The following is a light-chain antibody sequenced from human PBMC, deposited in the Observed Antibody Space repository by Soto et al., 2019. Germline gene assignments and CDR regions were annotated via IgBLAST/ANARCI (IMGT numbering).Light chain of an antibody. V-gene: IGKV3-15*01. CDR2: GAS. CDR1: QSVSSN. Sequence: IVVKQSPATLSVSPGERATLSFRASQSVSSNLAWYQQKPGQAPRLLIYGASTRATGIPARFSGSGSGTEFTLTISSLQSEDFAVYYCQQYNNWPPIPFGQGRRPEV. J-gene: IGKJ5*01. CDR3: QQYNNWPPIP.